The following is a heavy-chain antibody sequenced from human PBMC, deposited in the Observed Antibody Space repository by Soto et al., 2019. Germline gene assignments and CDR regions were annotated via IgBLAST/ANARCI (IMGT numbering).Heavy chain of an antibody. V-gene: IGHV1-69*04. CDR2: IIPIFGIA. CDR1: GVTLSNYG. CDR3: ARDRDMVVEVAAGFGMDV. J-gene: IGHJ6*02. Sequence: SVKVSCKASGVTLSNYGISWVRQAPGQGLEYMGRIIPIFGIANYAQKFQDRVTITADNHSTTTYMELSSLRSDDTAVYYCARDRDMVVEVAAGFGMDVWGQGITVTVSS. D-gene: IGHD2-15*01.